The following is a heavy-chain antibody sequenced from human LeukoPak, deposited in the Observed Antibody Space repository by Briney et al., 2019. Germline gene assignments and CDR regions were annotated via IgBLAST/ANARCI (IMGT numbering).Heavy chain of an antibody. CDR1: GFTFSSYE. J-gene: IGHJ4*02. CDR3: AKWGCSGSSCYPFAY. Sequence: GGSLRLSCAASGFTFSSYEMDWVRQAPGKGLEWVSYISSSGNTTYHADSVKGRFTISRDNAKNSLYLQMSSLRAEDTAVYYCAKWGCSGSSCYPFAYWGQGTLVTVSS. CDR2: ISSSGNTT. V-gene: IGHV3-48*03. D-gene: IGHD2-15*01.